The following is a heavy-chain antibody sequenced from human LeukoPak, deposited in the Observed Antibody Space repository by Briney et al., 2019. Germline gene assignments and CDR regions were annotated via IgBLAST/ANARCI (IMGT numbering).Heavy chain of an antibody. Sequence: GGSLRLSCAASGFTFSSYNMNWVRKAPGKGLEWVSSISSSSSYIYYADSVKGRFTISRDNAKNSLYLQMNSLRAEDTAVYYCARGDYYDSSGYYNWGQGTLVTVSS. V-gene: IGHV3-21*01. CDR3: ARGDYYDSSGYYN. J-gene: IGHJ4*02. D-gene: IGHD3-22*01. CDR2: ISSSSSYI. CDR1: GFTFSSYN.